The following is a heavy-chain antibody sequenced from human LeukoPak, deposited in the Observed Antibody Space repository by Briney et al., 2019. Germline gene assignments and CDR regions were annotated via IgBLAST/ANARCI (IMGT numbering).Heavy chain of an antibody. J-gene: IGHJ5*02. D-gene: IGHD2-2*01. CDR2: IYYSGST. CDR3: ARRGPPTRRHIVVPAATRRQCNWFDP. Sequence: KPSETLSLTCTVSGGSISSSSYYWGWIRQPPGKGLEWIGSIYYSGSTYYNPSLKSRVTISVDTSKNQFSLKLSSVTAADTAVYYCARRGPPTRRHIVVPAATRRQCNWFDPWGQGTLVTVSS. V-gene: IGHV4-39*01. CDR1: GGSISSSSYY.